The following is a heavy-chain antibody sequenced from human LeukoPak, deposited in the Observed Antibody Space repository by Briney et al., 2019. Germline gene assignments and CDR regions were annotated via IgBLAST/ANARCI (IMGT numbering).Heavy chain of an antibody. CDR1: GYTFTGCY. CDR3: ARAPYFDWLFGYGMDV. V-gene: IGHV1-2*02. D-gene: IGHD3-9*01. J-gene: IGHJ6*02. Sequence: ASVKVSCKASGYTFTGCYMHWVRQAPGQGLEWMGWINPNSGGTNYAQKFQGRVTMTRDTSISTAYMGLSRLRSDDTAVYYCARAPYFDWLFGYGMDVWGQGTTVTVSS. CDR2: INPNSGGT.